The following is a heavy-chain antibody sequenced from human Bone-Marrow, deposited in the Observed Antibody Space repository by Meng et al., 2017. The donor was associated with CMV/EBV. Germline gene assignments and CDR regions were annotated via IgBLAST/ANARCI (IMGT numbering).Heavy chain of an antibody. V-gene: IGHV1-18*01. CDR3: ARGPRITFFGVVIISSRASGGMDV. Sequence: ASVKVSCKASGYTFTSYGISWVRQAPGQGLEWMGWISAYNGNTNYAQKLQGRVTMTTDTSTSTAYMELRSLRCDDTAVYYCARGPRITFFGVVIISSRASGGMDVWGQGTTVTVSS. J-gene: IGHJ6*02. CDR1: GYTFTSYG. CDR2: ISAYNGNT. D-gene: IGHD3-3*01.